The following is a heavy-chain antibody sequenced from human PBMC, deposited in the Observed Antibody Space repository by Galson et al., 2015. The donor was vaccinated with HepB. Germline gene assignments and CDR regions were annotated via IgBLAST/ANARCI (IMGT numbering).Heavy chain of an antibody. D-gene: IGHD6-19*01. J-gene: IGHJ3*02. CDR3: ARDRRVKAVAGPGAFDI. Sequence: LRLSCAASGFTFSSYSMNWVRQAPGKGLAWVSSISSSSSYIYYADSVKGRFTISRDNAKNSLYLQMNSLRAEDTAVYYCARDRRVKAVAGPGAFDIWGQGTMVTVSS. CDR2: ISSSSSYI. CDR1: GFTFSSYS. V-gene: IGHV3-21*01.